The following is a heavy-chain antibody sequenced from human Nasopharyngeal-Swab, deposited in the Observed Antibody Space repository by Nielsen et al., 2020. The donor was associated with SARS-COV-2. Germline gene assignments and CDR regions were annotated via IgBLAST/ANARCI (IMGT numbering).Heavy chain of an antibody. J-gene: IGHJ5*02. D-gene: IGHD2-2*01. V-gene: IGHV3-30-3*01. Sequence: WIRQPPGKGLEWVAVISYDGSNKYYADSVKGRFTISRDNSKNTLYLQMNSLRAEDTAVYYCARERGLVPAATPWFDPWGQGTLVTVSS. CDR2: ISYDGSNK. CDR3: ARERGLVPAATPWFDP.